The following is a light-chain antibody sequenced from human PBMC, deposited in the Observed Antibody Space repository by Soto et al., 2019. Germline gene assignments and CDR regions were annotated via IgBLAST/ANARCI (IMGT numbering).Light chain of an antibody. Sequence: EIVLTQSPATLSLSPGERATLSCRASQSVRNSLIWYQQKPGQAPRLLIYDVSNRATGIPARFSGSGSETDFTVTTSSLEPEDFAVYYCQQRYSWPITFGQGTRLEIK. J-gene: IGKJ5*01. CDR1: QSVRNS. CDR3: QQRYSWPIT. V-gene: IGKV3-11*01. CDR2: DVS.